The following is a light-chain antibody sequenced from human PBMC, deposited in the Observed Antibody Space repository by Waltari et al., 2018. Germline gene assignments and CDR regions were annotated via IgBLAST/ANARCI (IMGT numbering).Light chain of an antibody. Sequence: QSALTQPASVSGSPGPSITISCTGTSSDVGGSYYVPWYQHHPGKAPKLMIYEVSNRPSGVSNRFSGSKSGNTASLTISGLQAEDEGDYYCSSYAISRPWVFGGGTKLTVL. CDR1: SSDVGGSYY. V-gene: IGLV2-14*01. CDR2: EVS. J-gene: IGLJ3*02. CDR3: SSYAISRPWV.